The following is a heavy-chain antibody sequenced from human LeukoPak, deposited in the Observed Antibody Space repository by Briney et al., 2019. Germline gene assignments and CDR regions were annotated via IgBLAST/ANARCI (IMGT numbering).Heavy chain of an antibody. D-gene: IGHD3-10*01. V-gene: IGHV1-69*05. CDR2: IIPIFGTA. CDR1: GGTFSSYA. CDR3: ARGLYGSGSYYNAGVEVDP. J-gene: IGHJ5*02. Sequence: SVKVSCKASGGTFSSYAISWVRQAPGQGLEWMGGIIPIFGTANYAQKFQGRVTITTDESTSTAYMELSSLRSEDTAVYYCARGLYGSGSYYNAGVEVDPWGQGTLVTVSS.